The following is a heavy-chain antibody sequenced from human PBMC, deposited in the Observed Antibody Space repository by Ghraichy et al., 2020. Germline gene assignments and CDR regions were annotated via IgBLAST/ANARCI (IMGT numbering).Heavy chain of an antibody. CDR1: GGSFSDYY. V-gene: IGHV4-34*01. Sequence: SQTLSLTCAVYGGSFSDYYWTWIRQPPGNGLEWIGEIHLSGSTTYNPSLKSRVTISMHTSNNLFSLKLSSVTAADTAVYYCARIERLIRRGLDVWGQGTTVTVSS. J-gene: IGHJ6*02. D-gene: IGHD6-25*01. CDR2: IHLSGST. CDR3: ARIERLIRRGLDV.